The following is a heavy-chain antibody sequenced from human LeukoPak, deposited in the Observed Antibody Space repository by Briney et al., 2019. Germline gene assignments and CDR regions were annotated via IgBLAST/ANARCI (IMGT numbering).Heavy chain of an antibody. J-gene: IGHJ4*02. D-gene: IGHD3-3*01. V-gene: IGHV1-46*01. CDR3: ARGTANFWSGYSSHFDY. Sequence: ASVTVSCKASGYTFTSYYMHWVRQAPGQGLGWMGIINPSGGSTSYAQKFQGRVTMTRDTSTSTVYMEVSSLRSEDTAVYYCARGTANFWSGYSSHFDYWGQGTLVTVSS. CDR2: INPSGGST. CDR1: GYTFTSYY.